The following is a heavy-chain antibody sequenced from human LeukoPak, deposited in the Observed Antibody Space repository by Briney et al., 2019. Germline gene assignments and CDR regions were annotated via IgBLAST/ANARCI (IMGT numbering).Heavy chain of an antibody. D-gene: IGHD3-9*01. J-gene: IGHJ3*02. V-gene: IGHV3-23*01. CDR1: GFTFSSYG. Sequence: PGGSLRLSCAASGFTFSSYGMSWVRQAPGKGLEWVSAISGSGGSTYYADSVKGRFTISRDNSKNTLYLQMNSLRAEDTAVYYCAKDRGRSGEKLRYFDWLPAPPAFDIWGQGTMVTVSS. CDR2: ISGSGGST. CDR3: AKDRGRSGEKLRYFDWLPAPPAFDI.